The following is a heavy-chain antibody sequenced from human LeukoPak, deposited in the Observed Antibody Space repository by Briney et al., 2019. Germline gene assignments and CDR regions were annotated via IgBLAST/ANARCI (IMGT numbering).Heavy chain of an antibody. CDR2: IIPILGIA. CDR3: ARTRGWGSGSLWRGFDY. D-gene: IGHD3-10*01. Sequence: EASVKVSCKASGGTFSSYAISWVRQAPGQGLEWMGRIIPILGIANYAQKFQGRVTITADKSTSTAYMELSSLRSEDTAVYYCARTRGWGSGSLWRGFDYWGQGTLVTVSS. J-gene: IGHJ4*02. CDR1: GGTFSSYA. V-gene: IGHV1-69*04.